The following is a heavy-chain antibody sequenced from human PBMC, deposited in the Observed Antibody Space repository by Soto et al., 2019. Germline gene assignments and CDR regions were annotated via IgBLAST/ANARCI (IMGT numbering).Heavy chain of an antibody. CDR1: GFSFSSYA. CDR3: ARDMYSSDYFVKWFEP. V-gene: IGHV3-30*04. J-gene: IGHJ5*02. D-gene: IGHD6-19*01. CDR2: ISKDGMNK. Sequence: QVRLVESGGGVVQPGRSLRLSCTASGFSFSSYAMYWFRQPPGKGLEWVAVISKDGMNKNYADSVKGRVTVSRDNANYSLDLQLKSLRVEETAMYYCARDMYSSDYFVKWFEPWGQGTLVTVSS.